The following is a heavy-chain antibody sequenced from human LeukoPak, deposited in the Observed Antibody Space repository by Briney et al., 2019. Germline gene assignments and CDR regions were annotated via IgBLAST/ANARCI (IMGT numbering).Heavy chain of an antibody. CDR3: TRRAGDYSHPYDY. CDR2: IYSGGST. J-gene: IGHJ4*02. D-gene: IGHD3-22*01. Sequence: GGSLRLSCTVSGFTVSSNSMSWVRQAPGKGLEWVSFIYSGGSTHYSDSVKGRFTISRDNSKNTLYLQMNSLRAEDTAVYYCTRRAGDYSHPYDYWGQGTLVTVS. CDR1: GFTVSSNS. V-gene: IGHV3-53*01.